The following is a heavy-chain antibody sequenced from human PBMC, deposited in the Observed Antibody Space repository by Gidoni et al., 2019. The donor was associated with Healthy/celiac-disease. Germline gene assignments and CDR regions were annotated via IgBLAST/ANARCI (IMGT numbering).Heavy chain of an antibody. CDR1: GGSISSYY. J-gene: IGHJ4*02. CDR3: ARDGCSGGSCYSSFDY. V-gene: IGHV4-4*07. D-gene: IGHD2-15*01. Sequence: QVQLHESGPGLVKPSETLSLTCTVPGGSISSYYWSWIRQPAGKGLEWIGRIYTSGSTNYNPSLKSRVTMSVDTSKNQFSLKLSSVTAADTAVYYCARDGCSGGSCYSSFDYWGQGTLVTVSS. CDR2: IYTSGST.